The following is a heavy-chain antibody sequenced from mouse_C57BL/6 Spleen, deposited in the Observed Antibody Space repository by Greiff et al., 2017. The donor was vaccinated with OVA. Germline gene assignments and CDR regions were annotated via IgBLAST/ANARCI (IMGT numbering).Heavy chain of an antibody. Sequence: QVQLQQSDAELVKPGASVKISCKVSGYTFTDHTIHWMQQRPEQGLEWIGYIYPRAGSTKYNDKFKGKATLTAYKSSSTAYMQLNSLTSEDAAVYVCARRVTGVDYWGQGTTLTVSS. CDR3: ARRVTGVDY. V-gene: IGHV1-78*01. D-gene: IGHD2-1*01. CDR2: IYPRAGST. CDR1: GYTFTDHT. J-gene: IGHJ2*01.